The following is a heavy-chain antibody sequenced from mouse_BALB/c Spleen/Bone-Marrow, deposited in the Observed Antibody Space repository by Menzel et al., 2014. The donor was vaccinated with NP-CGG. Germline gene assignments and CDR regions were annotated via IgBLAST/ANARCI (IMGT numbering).Heavy chain of an antibody. V-gene: IGHV5-6*01. J-gene: IGHJ2*01. Sequence: EVQVVESGRDLVKPGGSLKLSCAASGFTFSNYGMSWVRQTPDKRLEWVATINSGGRYAFYPDSVKGRFTISRDNAKNTLYLQMSSLKSEDTAMYYCARRSDYDYFDYWGQGSTLTVSS. CDR3: ARRSDYDYFDY. D-gene: IGHD2-4*01. CDR2: INSGGRYA. CDR1: GFTFSNYG.